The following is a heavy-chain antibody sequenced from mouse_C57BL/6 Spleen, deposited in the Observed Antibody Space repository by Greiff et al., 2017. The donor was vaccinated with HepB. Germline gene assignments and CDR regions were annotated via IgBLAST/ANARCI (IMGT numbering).Heavy chain of an antibody. CDR3: TREDYGKCLDY. Sequence: VKLQQSGAELVRPGASVTLSCKASGYTFTDYEMHWVKQTPVHGLEWIGAIDPETGGTAYNQKFKGKAILTADKSSSTAYMQLRSLTSEDSAVYYCTREDYGKCLDYWGQGTTLTVSA. CDR1: GYTFTDYE. CDR2: IDPETGGT. J-gene: IGHJ2*01. D-gene: IGHD2-1*01. V-gene: IGHV1-15*01.